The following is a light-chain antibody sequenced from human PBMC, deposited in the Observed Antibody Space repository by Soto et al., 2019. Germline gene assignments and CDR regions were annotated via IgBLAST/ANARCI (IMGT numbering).Light chain of an antibody. CDR3: AVWDDSLSGPV. Sequence: QPVLTQSPSASGTPGQRVTISCSGSSSNIEPNYVYWYHQLPGTAPKLLIYRNNERPSGVPDRFSGSKSGTSASLAISGLRSEDEADYYCAVWDDSLSGPVFGGGTKLPVL. J-gene: IGLJ3*02. V-gene: IGLV1-47*01. CDR2: RNN. CDR1: SSNIEPNY.